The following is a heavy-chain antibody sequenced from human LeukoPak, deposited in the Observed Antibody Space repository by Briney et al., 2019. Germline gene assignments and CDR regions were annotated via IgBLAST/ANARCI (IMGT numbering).Heavy chain of an antibody. J-gene: IGHJ4*02. CDR3: VCASKLSSSGWYFDY. CDR1: SGSISNYY. V-gene: IGHV4-4*07. Sequence: PSETLSLTCTVSSGSISNYYWSWIRQSAGKGLGWIGRISSSGSTNYNPSLKSRVTMSVDTSKNRFSLNLTSVTPADTAVYYCVCASKLSSSGWYFDYWGQGTLVTVSS. D-gene: IGHD6-19*01. CDR2: ISSSGST.